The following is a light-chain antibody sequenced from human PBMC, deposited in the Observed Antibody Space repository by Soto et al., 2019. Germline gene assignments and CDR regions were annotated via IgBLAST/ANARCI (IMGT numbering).Light chain of an antibody. V-gene: IGKV3-20*01. J-gene: IGKJ1*01. Sequence: ETVLTQSPGTLSLSPGERATLSCRASQSVSSSYLAWYQQKPGQAPRLLIYGASSRPTGIPDRFSGSGSGSDFTLTITRLEPEDFAVSYCQQYGRSPPSWTFGQGTKVEIK. CDR3: QQYGRSPPSWT. CDR2: GAS. CDR1: QSVSSSY.